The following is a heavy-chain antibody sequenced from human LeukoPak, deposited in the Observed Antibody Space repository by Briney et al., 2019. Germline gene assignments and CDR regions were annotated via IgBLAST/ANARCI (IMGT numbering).Heavy chain of an antibody. D-gene: IGHD3-10*01. CDR1: GYTFTGYY. V-gene: IGHV1-2*02. CDR3: ARDSQQGSEPMDV. J-gene: IGHJ6*03. Sequence: GAAVKVSCMASGYTFTGYYMHWVRQAPGQGLEWMGWINPNSGGTNYAQKFQGRVTMTRDTSISTAYMELSRLRSDDTAVYYCARDSQQGSEPMDVWGKGTTVTVSS. CDR2: INPNSGGT.